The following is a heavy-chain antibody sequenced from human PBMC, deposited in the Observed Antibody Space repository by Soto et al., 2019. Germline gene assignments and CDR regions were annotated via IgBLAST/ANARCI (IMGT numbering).Heavy chain of an antibody. J-gene: IGHJ4*02. D-gene: IGHD2-15*01. CDR2: IIPIPGIA. CDR1: GGTFSSYT. V-gene: IGHV1-69*02. CDR3: AIGGYYSGGCYPFDY. Sequence: QVQLVQSGAEVKKPGSSVKVSWTASGGTFSSYTISWVRQAPGQGLEWMGRIIPIPGIANYAQMFQGRVTITADKDTSPAYMELSSLRSDDTAVYDCAIGGYYSGGCYPFDYWGQGSLVAVST.